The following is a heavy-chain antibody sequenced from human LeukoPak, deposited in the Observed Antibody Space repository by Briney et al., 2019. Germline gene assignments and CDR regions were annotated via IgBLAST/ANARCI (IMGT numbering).Heavy chain of an antibody. J-gene: IGHJ4*02. CDR1: GFTLSSYW. CDR3: ASFTDY. V-gene: IGHV3-74*01. CDR2: INGDGRIT. Sequence: PGGSLRLSCAASGFTLSSYWMHWVRQAPGKGLVWVSRINGDGRITTYADSVKGRFTISRDTAKNTLYLQMNSLRAEDTAVYYCASFTDYWGQGTLVTVSS.